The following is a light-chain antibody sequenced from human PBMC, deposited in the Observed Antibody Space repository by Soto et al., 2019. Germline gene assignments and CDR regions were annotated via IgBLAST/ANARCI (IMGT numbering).Light chain of an antibody. CDR2: EVS. CDR1: QNISPL. Sequence: IQMTQSHSTLSASVGNRVPLTFRASQNISPLLAWYQQKPGKAPNVLISEVSTLNSGVPSRFSGSGSGTEFTLTINGLQPDDSATYYCQQQYFYWTFGQGTKVAIK. V-gene: IGKV1-5*03. J-gene: IGKJ1*01. CDR3: QQQYFYWT.